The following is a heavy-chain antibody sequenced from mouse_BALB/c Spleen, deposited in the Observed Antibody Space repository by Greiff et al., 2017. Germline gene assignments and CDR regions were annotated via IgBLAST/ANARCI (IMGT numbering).Heavy chain of an antibody. CDR1: GFTFSSYT. CDR2: ISNGGGST. D-gene: IGHD2-1*01. Sequence: EVMLVESGGGLVQPGGSLKLSCAASGFTFSSYTMSWVRQTPEKRLEWVAYISNGGGSTYYPDTVKGRFTISRDNAKNPLYLQMSSLKSEDTAMYYCARLYYGNYVDYWGQGTTLTVSS. CDR3: ARLYYGNYVDY. J-gene: IGHJ2*01. V-gene: IGHV5-12-2*01.